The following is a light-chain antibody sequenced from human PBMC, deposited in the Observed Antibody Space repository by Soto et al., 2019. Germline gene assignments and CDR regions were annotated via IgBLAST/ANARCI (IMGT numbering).Light chain of an antibody. CDR1: QGIRYH. V-gene: IGKV1-27*01. J-gene: IGKJ1*01. CDR2: SAT. CDR3: QKYYSGPRT. Sequence: DIQMTQSPSSLSASVEDRVIINCRASQGIRYHLAWYQHKPGKVPKLLIYSATTLQSGVPSRFSGSGSGTDFTLTISSLQPEDVATYYCQKYYSGPRTFGQGTKVDIK.